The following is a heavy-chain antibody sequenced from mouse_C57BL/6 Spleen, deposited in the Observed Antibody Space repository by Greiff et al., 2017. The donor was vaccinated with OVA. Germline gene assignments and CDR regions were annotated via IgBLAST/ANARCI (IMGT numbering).Heavy chain of an antibody. CDR1: GFTFSSYA. CDR2: ISSGGDYI. CDR3: TSNYYGSSYWYFDV. J-gene: IGHJ1*03. D-gene: IGHD1-1*01. V-gene: IGHV5-9-1*02. Sequence: EVMLVESGAGLVKPGGSLKLSCAASGFTFSSYAMSWVRQTPEKRLEWVAYISSGGDYIYYADTVKGRFTISRDNARNTLYLQMSSLKSEDTAMYYCTSNYYGSSYWYFDVWGTGTTVTVSS.